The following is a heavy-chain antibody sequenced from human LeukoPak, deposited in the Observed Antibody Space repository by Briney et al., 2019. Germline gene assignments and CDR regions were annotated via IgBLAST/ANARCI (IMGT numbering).Heavy chain of an antibody. Sequence: TGVSLRLSCAASGFTFSTYNMNWVRQAPGKGLEWVSYISGSGSYIYYADSVKGRFTIYRDNGKNSLYLQMNSLRAEDTAVYYCAMATDSYQFDYWGQGTLVTVSS. CDR2: ISGSGSYI. J-gene: IGHJ4*02. CDR1: GFTFSTYN. V-gene: IGHV3-21*01. D-gene: IGHD5-24*01. CDR3: AMATDSYQFDY.